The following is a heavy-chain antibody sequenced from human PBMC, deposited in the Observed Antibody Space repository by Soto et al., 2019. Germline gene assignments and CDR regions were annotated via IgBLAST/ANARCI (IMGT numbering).Heavy chain of an antibody. CDR2: INPSGGST. D-gene: IGHD2-21*02. Sequence: ASVKVSCKASGYTFTSYYMHWVRQAPGQGLEWMGIINPSGGSTSYAQKFQGRVTMTRDTSTSTVYMELSSLRSEDTAVYYCARDVGECGGDCHRPLDYYYYGMDVWGQGTTVTVSS. V-gene: IGHV1-46*01. CDR3: ARDVGECGGDCHRPLDYYYYGMDV. CDR1: GYTFTSYY. J-gene: IGHJ6*02.